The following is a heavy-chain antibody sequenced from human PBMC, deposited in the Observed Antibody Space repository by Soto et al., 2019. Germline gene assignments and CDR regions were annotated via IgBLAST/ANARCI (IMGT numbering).Heavy chain of an antibody. J-gene: IGHJ4*02. Sequence: GASLKVSCKASGYTFTSYHIHRARQAPGQGLEWMGIINPSGGSTSYAQKFQGRVTMTRDTSTSTVYMELSSLRSEDTAVYYCARAKLYGSGSYYKLGPAFDIWGQGTLVTVSS. CDR1: GYTFTSYH. CDR3: ARAKLYGSGSYYKLGPAFDI. D-gene: IGHD3-10*01. CDR2: INPSGGST. V-gene: IGHV1-46*03.